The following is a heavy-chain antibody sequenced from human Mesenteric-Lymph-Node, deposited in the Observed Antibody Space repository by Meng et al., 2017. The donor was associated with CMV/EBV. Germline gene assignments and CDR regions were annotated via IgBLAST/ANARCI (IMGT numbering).Heavy chain of an antibody. J-gene: IGHJ4*02. V-gene: IGHV3-23*01. Sequence: GESLKISCAGSGFTFSSYAMSWVRQAPGKGLEWVSGISGSGGSTYYADSVKGRFTISRDNPKNTLYLQMNSLRAEDTAVYYCAKGPGSSSFYFDYWGQGTLVTVSS. CDR1: GFTFSSYA. D-gene: IGHD2-2*01. CDR3: AKGPGSSSFYFDY. CDR2: ISGSGGST.